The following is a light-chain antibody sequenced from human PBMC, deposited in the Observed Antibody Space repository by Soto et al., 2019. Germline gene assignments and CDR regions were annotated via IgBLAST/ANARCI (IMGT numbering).Light chain of an antibody. CDR1: TGDVTGAHY. CDR3: FLSYSGTNWV. Sequence: QTVVTQEPSLTVSPGGTVTLTCGSSTGDVTGAHYPSWFQQKPGHAPKTLIYDASNKHSWTPARFSGSLLGGKAALTLSGAQPEDEADYYCFLSYSGTNWVFGGGTKLTVL. V-gene: IGLV7-46*01. J-gene: IGLJ3*02. CDR2: DAS.